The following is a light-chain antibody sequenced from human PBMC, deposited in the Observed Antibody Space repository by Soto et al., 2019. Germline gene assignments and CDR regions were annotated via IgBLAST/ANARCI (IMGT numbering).Light chain of an antibody. Sequence: QSVLTQPPSVSAAPGQKVTISCSGSSSNTGNNYVFWYQQLPGAAPKLLIYENDKRPSGIPDRFSGSKSGTSATLGITGLQTGDEADYYCATWDSSLSAGLFGTGTKLTVL. CDR1: SSNTGNNY. J-gene: IGLJ1*01. CDR3: ATWDSSLSAGL. V-gene: IGLV1-51*02. CDR2: END.